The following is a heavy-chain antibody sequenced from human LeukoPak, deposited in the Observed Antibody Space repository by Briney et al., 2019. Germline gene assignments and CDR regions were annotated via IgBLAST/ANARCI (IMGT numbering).Heavy chain of an antibody. CDR3: ARVPYIVDVSVVVDAFDI. Sequence: GASVKVSCKASGYSFTGYYMHWVRQAPGQGLEWMGWINPNSGGTDYAQKFQGRVIMTRDTSMSTAYVELSRLRSDDTAVYYCARVPYIVDVSVVVDAFDIWGQGTMVTVSS. D-gene: IGHD2-15*01. CDR1: GYSFTGYY. CDR2: INPNSGGT. V-gene: IGHV1-2*02. J-gene: IGHJ3*02.